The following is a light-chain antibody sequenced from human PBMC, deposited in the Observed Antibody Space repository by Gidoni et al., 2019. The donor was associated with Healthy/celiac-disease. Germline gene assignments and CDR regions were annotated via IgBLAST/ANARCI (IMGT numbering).Light chain of an antibody. J-gene: IGKJ1*01. CDR3: QQYYSTPLT. Sequence: DIVMTQSTDSLAVSLGERATINCKSSQSVLYSSNNQNYLAWYQQKPGQPPKLLIYWASTRESGVPDRFSGSGSGTDFTLTISSLQAEDVAVYYCQQYYSTPLTFXQGTKVEIK. V-gene: IGKV4-1*01. CDR1: QSVLYSSNNQNY. CDR2: WAS.